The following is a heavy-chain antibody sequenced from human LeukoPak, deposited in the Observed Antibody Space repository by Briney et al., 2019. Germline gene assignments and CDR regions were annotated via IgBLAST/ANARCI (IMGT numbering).Heavy chain of an antibody. J-gene: IGHJ4*02. D-gene: IGHD3-22*01. CDR1: GGSISSYY. CDR3: ARDSSSGYYTFEY. V-gene: IGHV4-59*01. CDR2: IYYSGST. Sequence: PSETLSLTCTVSGGSISSYYWSWIRQPPGKGLEWIGYIYYSGSTNYNPSLKSRVTISVDTSKNQFPLKLTSVTAADTAVYYCARDSSSGYYTFEYWGQGTPVTVSS.